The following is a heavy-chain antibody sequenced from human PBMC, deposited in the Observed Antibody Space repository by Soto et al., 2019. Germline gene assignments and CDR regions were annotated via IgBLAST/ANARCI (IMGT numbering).Heavy chain of an antibody. CDR3: ATFWGGYPYFDS. V-gene: IGHV1-24*01. CDR1: GYTLTELS. J-gene: IGHJ4*02. D-gene: IGHD3-3*01. CDR2: FDPEDGET. Sequence: ASVKVSCKVSGYTLTELSMHWVRQAPGKGLEWMGGFDPEDGETIYAQKFQGRVTMTEDTSTDTAYMELSSLRSEDTAVYYCATFWGGYPYFDSWGRGPLVPVPS.